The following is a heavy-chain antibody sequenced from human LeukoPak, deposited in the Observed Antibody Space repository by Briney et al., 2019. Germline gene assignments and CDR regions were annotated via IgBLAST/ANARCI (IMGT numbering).Heavy chain of an antibody. CDR2: INPSGGST. V-gene: IGHV1-46*03. J-gene: IGHJ4*02. Sequence: ASVKVSCKASGYAFTSYYMHWVRQAPGQGLEWMGIINPSGGSTSYAQKFQGRVTMTRDTSTSTVYMELSSLRSEDTAVYYCAREYYDSSGYYPWDYWGQGTLVTVSS. CDR1: GYAFTSYY. CDR3: AREYYDSSGYYPWDY. D-gene: IGHD3-22*01.